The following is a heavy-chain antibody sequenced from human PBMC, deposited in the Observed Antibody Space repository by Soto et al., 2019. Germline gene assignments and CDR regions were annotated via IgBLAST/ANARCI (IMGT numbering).Heavy chain of an antibody. CDR1: GFSFSSVGEG. CDR3: VHRRYSSYFDS. V-gene: IGHV2-5*05. Sequence: QITLKESGPTLVKPKETLTLTCIYSGFSFSSVGEGVGWVRQPPGKALESLALIYWDDDKKYGPSLEDRITVTRDTSKNQVVFTMINMDPVDTATYYCVHRRYSSYFDSWGQGTRVTVSS. J-gene: IGHJ4*02. CDR2: IYWDDDK. D-gene: IGHD2-15*01.